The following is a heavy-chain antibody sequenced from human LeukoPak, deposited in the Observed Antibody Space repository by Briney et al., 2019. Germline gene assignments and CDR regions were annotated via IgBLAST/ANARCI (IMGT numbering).Heavy chain of an antibody. J-gene: IGHJ5*02. CDR2: IYYSGST. D-gene: IGHD2-2*02. CDR1: GSSISSYY. CDR3: AGGNCGSTSCYTAFWFDP. Sequence: SETLSLTCTVSGSSISSYYWSWIRQPPGKGLEWIGYIYYSGSTNYNPSLKSRVTISVDTSKNQFSLKLTSVTAADTAVYYCAGGNCGSTSCYTAFWFDPWGQGTLVSVSS. V-gene: IGHV4-59*12.